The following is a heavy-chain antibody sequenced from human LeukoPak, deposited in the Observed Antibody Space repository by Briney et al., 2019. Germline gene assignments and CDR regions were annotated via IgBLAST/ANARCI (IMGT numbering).Heavy chain of an antibody. D-gene: IGHD4-23*01. CDR2: ISYDGSNK. Sequence: LTGGSLRLSCVASGFTLSSYAMHWVRQAPGKGLEWVAVISYDGSNKYYADSVKGRFTISRDNSKNTLYLQMNSLRAEDTAVYYCAKDEARVRAFDYWGQGTLVTVSS. CDR3: AKDEARVRAFDY. CDR1: GFTLSSYA. J-gene: IGHJ4*02. V-gene: IGHV3-30-3*01.